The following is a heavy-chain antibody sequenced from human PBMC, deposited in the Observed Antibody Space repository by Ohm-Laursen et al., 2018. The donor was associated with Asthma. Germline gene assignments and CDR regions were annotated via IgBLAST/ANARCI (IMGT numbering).Heavy chain of an antibody. D-gene: IGHD1-26*01. CDR1: GFTFRSYA. CDR3: ARIGPEWELPGREYSLHH. J-gene: IGHJ1*01. Sequence: FPRLSCSASGFTFRSYAIHWVRQVPGQGLEWVASISTASTFIYYADSVRGRFTTSRDNAKNSVYLQMNSLRAEDTALYYCARIGPEWELPGREYSLHHWGQGTQVTVSS. V-gene: IGHV3-21*01. CDR2: ISTASTFI.